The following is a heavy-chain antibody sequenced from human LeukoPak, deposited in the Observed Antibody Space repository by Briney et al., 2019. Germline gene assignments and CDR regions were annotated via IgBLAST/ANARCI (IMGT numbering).Heavy chain of an antibody. D-gene: IGHD3-3*01. CDR3: AKLESPYYYAMDV. Sequence: SETLSLTCTVSGDPISSYYWSWIRQPPGKGLEWIGYIYNSGRTDYNPALKSRVTISIDTSKNQFSLKLSSVTAADSALYYCAKLESPYYYAMDVWGQGTTVTVSS. CDR1: GDPISSYY. CDR2: IYNSGRT. V-gene: IGHV4-59*01. J-gene: IGHJ6*02.